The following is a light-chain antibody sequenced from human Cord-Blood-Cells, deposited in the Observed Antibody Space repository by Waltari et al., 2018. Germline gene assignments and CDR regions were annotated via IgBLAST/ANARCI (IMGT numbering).Light chain of an antibody. J-gene: IGKJ3*01. V-gene: IGKV4-1*01. Sequence: DIVMTQSPDYLAVSLGEWATITCKSSQSVLYSTNTKNDLAGYQQKPGQSPKLLIYWASTRESGVPDRFSGSGSRTDFTLTISSLQAEDVAVYYCQQYYSTPFTFGPGTKVDIK. CDR3: QQYYSTPFT. CDR1: QSVLYSTNTKND. CDR2: WAS.